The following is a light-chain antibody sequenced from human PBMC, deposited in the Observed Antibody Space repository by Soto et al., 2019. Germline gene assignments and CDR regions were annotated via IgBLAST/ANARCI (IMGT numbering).Light chain of an antibody. CDR2: GAS. Sequence: EIVMTQSPATLSVSPGERATLSCRASQSVSSNLAWYQQKPGQAPRLLIYGASTRATGIPARFSGSGSGTEFTLTISSLQSEDFAVYYRQQYNNWPPVYTFCQGTKLEIK. J-gene: IGKJ2*01. V-gene: IGKV3-15*01. CDR3: QQYNNWPPVYT. CDR1: QSVSSN.